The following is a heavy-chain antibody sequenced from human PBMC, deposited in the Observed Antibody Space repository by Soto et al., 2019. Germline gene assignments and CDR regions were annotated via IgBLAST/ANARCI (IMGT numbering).Heavy chain of an antibody. CDR1: GGSVSSNSYS. Sequence: SETLSLTCTVSGGSVSSNSYSWGWIRQSPGKGLEWIGTIYSGENTYYNPSLLSRVSISVDTSKNQFSLKLSSVTAADTAVYYCARAPRGNYGYPSYFDYWGQGTLVTVSS. J-gene: IGHJ4*02. CDR3: ARAPRGNYGYPSYFDY. D-gene: IGHD3-10*01. CDR2: IYSGENT. V-gene: IGHV4-39*07.